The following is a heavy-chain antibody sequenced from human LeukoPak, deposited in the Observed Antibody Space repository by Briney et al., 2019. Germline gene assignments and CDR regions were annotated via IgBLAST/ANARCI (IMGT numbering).Heavy chain of an antibody. V-gene: IGHV4-39*07. J-gene: IGHJ4*02. CDR1: GGSISSSSYC. CDR2: IYYSGST. D-gene: IGHD3-10*01. Sequence: PSETLSLTCTVSGGSISSSSYCWGWIRQPPGKGLEWIGSIYYSGSTYYNPSLKSRVTISVDTSKNQFSLKLSSVTAADTAVYYCARGRYGSGTDYWGQGTLVTVSS. CDR3: ARGRYGSGTDY.